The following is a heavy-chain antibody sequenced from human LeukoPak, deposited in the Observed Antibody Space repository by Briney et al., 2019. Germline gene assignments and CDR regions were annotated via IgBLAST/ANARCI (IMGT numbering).Heavy chain of an antibody. CDR3: AKDDYGGNKQT. J-gene: IGHJ4*02. D-gene: IGHD4-23*01. CDR2: ISWNSGSI. Sequence: GRSLRLSCAASGFTFDDYAMHWVRQAPGKGLEWVSGISWNSGSIGYADSVKGRFTISRDNSKNTLYLQMNSLRAEDTAVYYCAKDDYGGNKQTWGQGTLVTVSS. V-gene: IGHV3-9*01. CDR1: GFTFDDYA.